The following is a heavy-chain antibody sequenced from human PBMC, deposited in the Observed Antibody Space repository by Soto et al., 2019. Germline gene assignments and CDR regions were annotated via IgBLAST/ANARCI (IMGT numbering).Heavy chain of an antibody. J-gene: IGHJ4*02. D-gene: IGHD3-3*01. Sequence: QVQLQESGPGLVKPSETLSLTCTVSGGSISSYYWSWIRQPPGKGLEWIGYIYYSGSTNYNPSLKSRVTISVDTSKNQFSLKLSSVTAADTAVYYCARVTGDYDSMRPLYYFDYWGQGTLVTVSS. V-gene: IGHV4-59*01. CDR3: ARVTGDYDSMRPLYYFDY. CDR2: IYYSGST. CDR1: GGSISSYY.